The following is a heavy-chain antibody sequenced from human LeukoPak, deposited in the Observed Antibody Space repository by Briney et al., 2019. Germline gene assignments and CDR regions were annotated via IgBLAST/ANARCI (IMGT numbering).Heavy chain of an antibody. V-gene: IGHV4-39*07. CDR3: ARDVLRYFDWSQVDYMDV. J-gene: IGHJ6*03. D-gene: IGHD3-9*01. CDR1: GGSISSSSYY. Sequence: SETLSLTCTVSGGSISSSSYYWGWLRQPPGKGLEWIGSIYYSGSTYYNPSLKSRVTISVDTSKNQFSLKLSSVTAADTAVYYCARDVLRYFDWSQVDYMDVWGKGTTVTVSS. CDR2: IYYSGST.